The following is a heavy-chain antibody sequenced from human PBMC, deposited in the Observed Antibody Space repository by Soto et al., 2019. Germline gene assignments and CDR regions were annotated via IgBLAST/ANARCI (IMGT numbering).Heavy chain of an antibody. Sequence: QVQLVQSGAELKKPGASVKVSCAASGYTFTSNSITWVRQAPGQGLEWMGGICAYNGEASYAEKFQGRLTMTTDTSTSTAYMALRSLRSDDTAVYYCARVWGSYRAPSGGAGFDPWGQGTLVTVSS. V-gene: IGHV1-18*04. CDR2: ICAYNGEA. J-gene: IGHJ5*02. CDR1: GYTFTSNS. D-gene: IGHD3-16*01. CDR3: ARVWGSYRAPSGGAGFDP.